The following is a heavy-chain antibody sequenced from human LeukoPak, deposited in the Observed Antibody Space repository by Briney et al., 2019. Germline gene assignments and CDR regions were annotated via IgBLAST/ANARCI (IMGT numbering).Heavy chain of an antibody. CDR1: GFTFSSYG. V-gene: IGHV3-23*01. Sequence: GGSLRLSCAASGFTFSSYGMSWVRQAPGKGLEWVSTFTGSGGSSFYADSVKGRFTISRDNSKNTLYLQMNSLRVEDTAVYYCAKDHLGPYYFDYWGQGTLVTVPS. CDR3: AKDHLGPYYFDY. CDR2: FTGSGGSS. D-gene: IGHD7-27*01. J-gene: IGHJ4*02.